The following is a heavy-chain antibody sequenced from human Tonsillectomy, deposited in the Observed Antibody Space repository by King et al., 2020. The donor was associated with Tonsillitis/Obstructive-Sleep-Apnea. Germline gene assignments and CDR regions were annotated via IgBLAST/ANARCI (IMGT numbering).Heavy chain of an antibody. Sequence: VQLVESGGGLVQPGGSLKLSRAASGFTFSGSAMHWVRQASGKGLEWVGRIRSKANSYATAYAASVKGRFTISRDDSKNTAYLQMNSLKTEDTAVYYCKVVNDYGDYWGQGTLVTVSS. CDR3: KVVNDYGDY. D-gene: IGHD4-17*01. V-gene: IGHV3-73*01. J-gene: IGHJ4*02. CDR2: IRSKANSYAT. CDR1: GFTFSGSA.